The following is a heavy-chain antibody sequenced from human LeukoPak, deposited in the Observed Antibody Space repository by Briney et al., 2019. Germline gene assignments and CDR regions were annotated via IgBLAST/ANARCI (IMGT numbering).Heavy chain of an antibody. CDR3: AKDSSDPGSSKYYYYMDV. CDR2: IWYGGSNK. V-gene: IGHV3-30*02. J-gene: IGHJ6*03. D-gene: IGHD3-10*01. CDR1: GFTFSSYG. Sequence: GGSLRLSCAASGFTFSSYGMHWVRQAPGKGLEWVAVIWYGGSNKYYADSVKGRFTISRDNSKNTLYLQMNRLRAEDTAVYYCAKDSSDPGSSKYYYYMDVWGKGTTVTVSS.